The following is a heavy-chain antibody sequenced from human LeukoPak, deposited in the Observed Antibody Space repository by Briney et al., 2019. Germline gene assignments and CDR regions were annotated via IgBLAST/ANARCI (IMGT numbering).Heavy chain of an antibody. CDR1: GGTFSSYA. V-gene: IGHV1-69*05. CDR2: IIPIFGTA. CDR3: AAQWSPTTYWFDP. Sequence: SVKVSCKASGGTFSSYAISWVRQAPGQGLEWMGGIIPIFGTANYAQKFQGRVTITTDESTSTAYMELSSLRSEDMAVYYCAAQWSPTTYWFDPWGQGTLVTVSS. D-gene: IGHD2-15*01. J-gene: IGHJ5*02.